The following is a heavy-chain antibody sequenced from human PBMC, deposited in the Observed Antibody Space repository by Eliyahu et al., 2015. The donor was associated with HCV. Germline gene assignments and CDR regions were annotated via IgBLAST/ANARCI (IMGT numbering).Heavy chain of an antibody. CDR2: IYWDDDK. Sequence: QITLRESGPTLLKPTQTLTLTCTFSGFSLSTSAVGVAWIRQPPGKALEWLALIYWDDDKRYNPSLRSRLTITKDTSRNHVVLTMTNVDPVDTATYYCAHKSSAGWHPYHFDSWGQGTLVTVSS. J-gene: IGHJ4*02. CDR1: GFSLSTSAVG. V-gene: IGHV2-5*02. D-gene: IGHD6-19*01. CDR3: AHKSSAGWHPYHFDS.